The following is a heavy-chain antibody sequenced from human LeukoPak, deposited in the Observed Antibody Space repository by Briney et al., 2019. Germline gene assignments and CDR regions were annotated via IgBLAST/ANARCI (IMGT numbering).Heavy chain of an antibody. CDR2: IWYDGSNK. CDR1: GFTFSSYG. Sequence: GGSLRLSCAASGFTFSSYGMHWVRQVPGKGLEWVAVIWYDGSNKYYADSVKGRFTISRDNSKNTLYLQMYSLRAEDTAVYYCAILPGIAAAWGQGTLVTVSS. CDR3: AILPGIAAA. V-gene: IGHV3-33*01. D-gene: IGHD6-13*01. J-gene: IGHJ5*02.